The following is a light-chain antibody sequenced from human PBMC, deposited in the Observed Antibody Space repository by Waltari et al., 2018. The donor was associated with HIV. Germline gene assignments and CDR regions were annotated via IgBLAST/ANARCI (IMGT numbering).Light chain of an antibody. CDR2: EVT. Sequence: QSALTQPPSASGSPGQSVAISCTGTRSDIGASTFVSWYQQQPGSAPKLIIFEVTKRPTGVPDRLSGSKSGNTASLTVSGLLPEDDADYYCSSYAGSNRFVVFGGGTRLTVL. V-gene: IGLV2-8*01. J-gene: IGLJ2*01. CDR1: RSDIGASTF. CDR3: SSYAGSNRFVV.